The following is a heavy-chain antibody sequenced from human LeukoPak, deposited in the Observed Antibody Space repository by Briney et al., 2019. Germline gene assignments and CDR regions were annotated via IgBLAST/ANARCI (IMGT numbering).Heavy chain of an antibody. D-gene: IGHD5-12*01. V-gene: IGHV5-51*01. Sequence: GESLKISCQGSGYTFTNYLIGWVRQMPGKGLEWMGTINPHDSNTRYSPSFQGQVTISVDKSISTAYLQWSSLKASDTAMYYCARRSGYDLRFDYWGQGTLVTVSS. CDR2: INPHDSNT. CDR1: GYTFTNYL. J-gene: IGHJ4*02. CDR3: ARRSGYDLRFDY.